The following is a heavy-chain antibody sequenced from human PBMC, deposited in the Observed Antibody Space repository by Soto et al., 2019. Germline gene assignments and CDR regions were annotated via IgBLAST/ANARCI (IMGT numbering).Heavy chain of an antibody. V-gene: IGHV4-34*01. CDR2: INHSGST. D-gene: IGHD3-16*01. CDR1: GGSFSGYY. Sequence: QVQLQQWGAGLLKPSETLSLTCAVYGGSFSGYYWCWIRQPPGKGLEWIGEINHSGSTNYNPSLKSRVTISVDTSKNQFSLKLSSVTAADTAVYYCARDEDGGRSFDYWGQGTLVTVSS. CDR3: ARDEDGGRSFDY. J-gene: IGHJ4*02.